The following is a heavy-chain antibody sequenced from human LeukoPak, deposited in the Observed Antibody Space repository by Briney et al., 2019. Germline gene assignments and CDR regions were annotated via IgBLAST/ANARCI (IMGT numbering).Heavy chain of an antibody. CDR3: ERGPRVSLFDP. Sequence: ASVKVSCKASGYTFTSYDINWVRQATGQGLEWTGWMNPNSGNTGYAQKFQGRVTMTRNTSISTAYMELSSLRSEDTAVYYCERGPRVSLFDPWGQGTLVTVSS. J-gene: IGHJ5*02. V-gene: IGHV1-8*01. D-gene: IGHD6-13*01. CDR1: GYTFTSYD. CDR2: MNPNSGNT.